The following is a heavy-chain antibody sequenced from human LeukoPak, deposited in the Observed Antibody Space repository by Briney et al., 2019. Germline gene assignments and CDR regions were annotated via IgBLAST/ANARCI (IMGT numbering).Heavy chain of an antibody. CDR3: AKVGDYYDSSGYFDY. Sequence: LSLTCAVSGGSISSSNWWSWVRQPPGKGLEWVAVIWYGGSNKYYADSVKGRFTISRDNSKNTLYLQMNSLRAEDTAVYYCAKVGDYYDSSGYFDYWGQGTLVTVSS. V-gene: IGHV3-30*18. D-gene: IGHD3-22*01. CDR2: IWYGGSNK. CDR1: GGSISSSNW. J-gene: IGHJ4*02.